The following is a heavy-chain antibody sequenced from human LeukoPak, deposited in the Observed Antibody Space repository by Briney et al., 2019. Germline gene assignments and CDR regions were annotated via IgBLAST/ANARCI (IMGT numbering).Heavy chain of an antibody. CDR2: ISGSGGST. CDR3: AKDLSLDIVVVPAANP. CDR1: GYTFSSFS. J-gene: IGHJ5*02. D-gene: IGHD2-2*03. Sequence: PGGSLRLSCAASGYTFSSFSMIWVRQAPGKGLEWVSAISGSGGSTYYADSVKGRFTISRDNSKNTLYLQMNSLRAEDTAVYYCAKDLSLDIVVVPAANPWGQGTLVTVSS. V-gene: IGHV3-23*01.